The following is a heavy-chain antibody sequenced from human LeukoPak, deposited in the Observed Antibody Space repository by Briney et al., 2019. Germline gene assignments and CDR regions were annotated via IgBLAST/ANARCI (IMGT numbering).Heavy chain of an antibody. CDR2: ISWNGGSI. V-gene: IGHV3-9*01. CDR1: GFTFDDYA. Sequence: PGRSLRLSCAASGFTFDDYAMHWVRQAPGKGLEWVSGISWNGGSIGYADSVKGRFTISRDNAKNSLYLQMNSLRAEDTALYYCAKAGTGTSSVLDYWGQGTLVTVSS. CDR3: AKAGTGTSSVLDY. D-gene: IGHD1-1*01. J-gene: IGHJ4*02.